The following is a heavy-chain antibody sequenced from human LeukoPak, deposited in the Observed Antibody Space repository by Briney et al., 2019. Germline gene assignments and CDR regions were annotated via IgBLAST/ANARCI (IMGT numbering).Heavy chain of an antibody. Sequence: PSETLSLTCTVSGGSISSSNSYWGWIRQSPGKGLEWIGYIYYSGSTNYNPSLKSRVTISLDTSKNQFSLKLSSVTAADTAVYYCARQGTMKDFDYWGQGTLVTVSS. V-gene: IGHV4-61*05. CDR1: GGSISSSNSY. J-gene: IGHJ4*02. CDR3: ARQGTMKDFDY. D-gene: IGHD3-22*01. CDR2: IYYSGST.